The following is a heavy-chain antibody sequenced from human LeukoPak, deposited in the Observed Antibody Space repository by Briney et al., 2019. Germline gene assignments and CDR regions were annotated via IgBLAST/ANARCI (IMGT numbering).Heavy chain of an antibody. V-gene: IGHV4-34*01. CDR2: INHSGST. Sequence: GSLRLSCAASGFTVSSNYMSWIRQPPGKGLEWIGEINHSGSTNYNPSLKSRVTISVDTSKNQFSLKLSSVTAADTAVYYCARVRDGMLEHWGQGTLVTVSS. CDR1: GFTVSSNY. D-gene: IGHD5-24*01. J-gene: IGHJ1*01. CDR3: ARVRDGMLEH.